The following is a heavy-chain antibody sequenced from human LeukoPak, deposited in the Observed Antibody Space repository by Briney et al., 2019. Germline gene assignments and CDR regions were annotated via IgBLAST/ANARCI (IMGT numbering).Heavy chain of an antibody. V-gene: IGHV3-7*01. D-gene: IGHD6-13*01. CDR2: IKQDGSKK. J-gene: IGHJ6*02. CDR3: ARDFRAPGIAAAGEYYYYYGMDV. Sequence: PGGSLRLYCVASGFPFSSYWMTRVRQAPGKGLEWVANIKQDGSKKSYVDSVKGRFTISRDNAKNSLYLQMNSLRAEDTAVYYCARDFRAPGIAAAGEYYYYYGMDVWGQGTTVTVSS. CDR1: GFPFSSYW.